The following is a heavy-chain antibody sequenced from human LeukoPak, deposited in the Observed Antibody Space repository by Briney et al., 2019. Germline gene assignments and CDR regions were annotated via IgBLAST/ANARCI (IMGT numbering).Heavy chain of an antibody. V-gene: IGHV3-13*01. CDR1: GFTFSSYD. CDR2: IGTAGDT. D-gene: IGHD3-22*01. J-gene: IGHJ3*02. Sequence: PGGSLRLSCAASGFTFSSYDMHWVRHATGKGLEWVSAIGTAGDTYYPGSVKGRFTISRENAKSSLYLQMNSLRAGDTAVYYCARALRYDSSGPTDAFDIWGQGTMVTVSS. CDR3: ARALRYDSSGPTDAFDI.